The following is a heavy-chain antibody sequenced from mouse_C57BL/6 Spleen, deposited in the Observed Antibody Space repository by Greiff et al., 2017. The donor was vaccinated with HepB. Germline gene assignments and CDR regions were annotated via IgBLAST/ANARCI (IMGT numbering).Heavy chain of an antibody. CDR2: IYPGDGDT. Sequence: VQLQQSGPELVKPGASVKISCKASGYAFSSSWMNWVKQRPGKGLEWIGRIYPGDGDTNYNGKFKGKATLTADKSSSTAYMQLSSLTYEDSAVYSCARDGSSYGYFDYWGQGTTLTVSS. D-gene: IGHD1-1*01. V-gene: IGHV1-82*01. CDR1: GYAFSSSW. CDR3: ARDGSSYGYFDY. J-gene: IGHJ2*01.